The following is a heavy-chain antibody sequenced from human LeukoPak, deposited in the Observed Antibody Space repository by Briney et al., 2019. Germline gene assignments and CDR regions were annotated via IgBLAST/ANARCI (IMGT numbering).Heavy chain of an antibody. CDR3: ARAWEAVAGNYGVVDY. CDR1: GYSFINYY. Sequence: ASVKVSCKASGYSFINYYIHWVRQAPGQGLEWMGIINPSGAGTSFAQKFRGRVTMTRDMSTSTVYMELNSLRSQDTAVYYCARAWEAVAGNYGVVDYWGQGTLVTVSS. CDR2: INPSGAGT. V-gene: IGHV1-46*01. D-gene: IGHD4-17*01. J-gene: IGHJ4*02.